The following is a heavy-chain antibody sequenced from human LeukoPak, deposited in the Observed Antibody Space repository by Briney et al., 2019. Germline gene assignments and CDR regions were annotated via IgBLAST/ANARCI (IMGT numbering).Heavy chain of an antibody. CDR2: INHSGST. CDR1: GGSFSGYY. CDR3: ARHKRELLRPFDY. D-gene: IGHD1-26*01. Sequence: SETLSLTCAVHGGSFSGYYWSWIRQPPGKGLEWIGEINHSGSTNYNPSLKSRVTISVDTSKNQFSLKLSSVTAADTAVYYCARHKRELLRPFDYWGQGTLVTVSS. J-gene: IGHJ4*02. V-gene: IGHV4-34*01.